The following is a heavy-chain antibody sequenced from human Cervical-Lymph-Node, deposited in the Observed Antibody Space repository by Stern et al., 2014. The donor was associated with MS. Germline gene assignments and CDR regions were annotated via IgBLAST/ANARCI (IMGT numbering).Heavy chain of an antibody. CDR2: ISYDGSNK. CDR3: ARASGYSYVFDY. D-gene: IGHD5-18*01. Sequence: VQLVESGGGVVQPGRSLRLSCAASGFTFSSYAMHWVRQAPGKGLEWVAVISYDGSNKYYADSVKGRFTISRDNSKNPLYLTMNSLRAEDPAVYYCARASGYSYVFDYWGQGPLVTVPP. CDR1: GFTFSSYA. J-gene: IGHJ4*02. V-gene: IGHV3-30*04.